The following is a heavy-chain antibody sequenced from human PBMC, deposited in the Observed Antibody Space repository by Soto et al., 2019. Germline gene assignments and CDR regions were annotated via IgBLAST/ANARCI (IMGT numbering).Heavy chain of an antibody. D-gene: IGHD6-19*01. CDR1: GYSFTSYW. CDR3: ARLKSIAVAGTVDY. V-gene: IGHV5-51*01. Sequence: SLKISCKGSGYSFTSYWIGWVRQMPGKGLGWVGIIYPGDSDTRYSPSFQGQVTISADKSISTAYLQWSSLKASDTAMYYCARLKSIAVAGTVDYWGQGTLVTVSS. CDR2: IYPGDSDT. J-gene: IGHJ4*02.